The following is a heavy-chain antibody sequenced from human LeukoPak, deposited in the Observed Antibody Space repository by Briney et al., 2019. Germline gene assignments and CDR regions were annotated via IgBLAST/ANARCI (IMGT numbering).Heavy chain of an antibody. V-gene: IGHV3-30*02. Sequence: GGSLRLSCAASGFTFSSYGMHWVRQAPGKGLEWVAFIRYDGSNKYYADSVKGRFTISRDNSKNTLYLQMNSLRAEDTAVYYCAKDRGNYSPVRFDPWGQGTLVTVSS. D-gene: IGHD3-16*01. J-gene: IGHJ5*02. CDR1: GFTFSSYG. CDR2: IRYDGSNK. CDR3: AKDRGNYSPVRFDP.